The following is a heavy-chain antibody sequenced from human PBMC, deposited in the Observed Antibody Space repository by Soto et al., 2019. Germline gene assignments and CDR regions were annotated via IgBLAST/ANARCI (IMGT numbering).Heavy chain of an antibody. V-gene: IGHV4-59*01. D-gene: IGHD2-15*01. Sequence: SETLSLTCTVSGGSISRYYWSWIRQPPGKGLEWIGYIYYSGSTNYNPSLKSRVTISVDTSKNQFSLKLSSVTAADTAVYYCARVGGYCSGGSCYGPWFDPWGQGTLVTVS. CDR2: IYYSGST. J-gene: IGHJ5*02. CDR3: ARVGGYCSGGSCYGPWFDP. CDR1: GGSISRYY.